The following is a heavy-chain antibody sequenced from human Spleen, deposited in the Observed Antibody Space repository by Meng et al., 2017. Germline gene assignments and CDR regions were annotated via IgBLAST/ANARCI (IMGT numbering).Heavy chain of an antibody. Sequence: QLRLQESGPGLVKPSETLSLTCTVSGGSISSSSYYWGWIRQPPGKGLEWIGSMYYRGSTYYNPSLKSRVTISVDTSKNQFSLKLSSVTAADTAVYYCARGLNWFDPWGQGTLVTVSS. CDR1: GGSISSSSYY. V-gene: IGHV4-39*07. J-gene: IGHJ5*02. CDR2: MYYRGST. CDR3: ARGLNWFDP.